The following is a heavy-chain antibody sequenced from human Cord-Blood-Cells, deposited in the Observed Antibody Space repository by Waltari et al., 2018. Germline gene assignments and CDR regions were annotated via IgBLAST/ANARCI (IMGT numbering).Heavy chain of an antibody. J-gene: IGHJ6*03. V-gene: IGHV1-2*02. CDR3: ARDLEGVSGPDYYYFMDV. D-gene: IGHD3-3*01. CDR1: GYTFTGYY. Sequence: QVQLVQSGAEVKKPGASVKVSCKASGYTFTGYYMHWVRQAPGQGLEWMGWINPNSGGTNYAQKFQGRVTMTRDTSISTAYMELSRLRSDDTAVYYCARDLEGVSGPDYYYFMDVWGKGTTVTVSS. CDR2: INPNSGGT.